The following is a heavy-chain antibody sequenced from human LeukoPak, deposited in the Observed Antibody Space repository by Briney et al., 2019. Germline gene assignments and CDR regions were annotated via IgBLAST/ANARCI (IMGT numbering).Heavy chain of an antibody. Sequence: SETLSLTCTVSGDSISSGLYSWGWIRQPPGEGLEWIGSIYHNGDTYYNPSLRSRVTISVDTSENQFSLSLRSVTAADTAVYYCARLWSHSKTEDYWGQGTVVTLSS. D-gene: IGHD3-16*01. CDR1: GDSISSGLYS. V-gene: IGHV4-39*01. CDR3: ARLWSHSKTEDY. J-gene: IGHJ4*02. CDR2: IYHNGDT.